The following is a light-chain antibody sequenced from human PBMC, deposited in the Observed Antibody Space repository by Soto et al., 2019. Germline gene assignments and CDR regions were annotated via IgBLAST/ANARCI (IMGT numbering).Light chain of an antibody. CDR3: SSYSGTNNLLI. V-gene: IGLV2-8*01. J-gene: IGLJ2*01. CDR1: SNDVGNYNY. Sequence: QSALTQPPSASGSPGQSVTISCTGTSNDVGNYNYVSWYQQHPGKAPKVLISEVSKRPSGVPDRFSGSKSGNMASLTVSGLQAEDEADYYCSSYSGTNNLLISGGGTKLTVL. CDR2: EVS.